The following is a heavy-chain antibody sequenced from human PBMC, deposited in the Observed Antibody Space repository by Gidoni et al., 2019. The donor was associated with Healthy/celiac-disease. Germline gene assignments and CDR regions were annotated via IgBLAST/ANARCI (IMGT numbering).Heavy chain of an antibody. D-gene: IGHD3-3*01. CDR3: ARAPNPSAFWSGFISGFDY. J-gene: IGHJ4*02. CDR1: GFTFSSYE. Sequence: EVQLVESGGGLVQPGGSLRLSCAASGFTFSSYEMNWVRQAPGKGLEWVSYISSSGSTIYYADSVKGRFTISRDNAKNSLYLQMNSLRAEDTAVYYCARAPNPSAFWSGFISGFDYWGQGTLVTVSS. CDR2: ISSSGSTI. V-gene: IGHV3-48*03.